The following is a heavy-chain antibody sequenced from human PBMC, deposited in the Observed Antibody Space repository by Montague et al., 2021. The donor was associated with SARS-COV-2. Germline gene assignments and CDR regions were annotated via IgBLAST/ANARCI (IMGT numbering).Heavy chain of an antibody. J-gene: IGHJ5*02. CDR3: ARTQLDFDWLSMPSSHWFDP. Sequence: TLSLTCTVSGGSISSGGYYWSWIRQHPGKGLEWIGYIYYSGNTYYNPSLKSRVTISVDTSKNQFSLKLSSVTAADTAVYCCARTQLDFDWLSMPSSHWFDPWGQGTLVTVSS. V-gene: IGHV4-31*03. CDR1: GGSISSGGYY. D-gene: IGHD3-9*01. CDR2: IYYSGNT.